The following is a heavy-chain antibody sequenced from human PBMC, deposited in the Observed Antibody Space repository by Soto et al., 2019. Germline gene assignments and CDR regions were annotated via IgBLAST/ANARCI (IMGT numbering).Heavy chain of an antibody. D-gene: IGHD3-22*01. V-gene: IGHV3-30*03. CDR2: ISYDGSNK. J-gene: IGHJ3*02. CDR3: ASMGYYDSSGYPFDAFDI. CDR1: GLTFSSYG. Sequence: GGSLRLSCAASGLTFSSYGMHWVRQAPGKGLEWVAVISYDGSNKYYADSVKGRFTISRDNSKNTLYLQMNSLRAEDTAVYYYASMGYYDSSGYPFDAFDIWGQGTMVTVSS.